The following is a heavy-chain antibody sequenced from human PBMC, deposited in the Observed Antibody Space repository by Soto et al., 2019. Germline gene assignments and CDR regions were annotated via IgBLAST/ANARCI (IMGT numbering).Heavy chain of an antibody. CDR2: IDPRAGST. Sequence: QVQLVQSGAEVKKPGASVKVSCKASGYTFTTYDMHWIRQAPGQGLEWMGIIDPRAGSTSHAQKFQGRVTMTRDTSTSTVYMDLRSLISEDTAVYYCARAGYYDSSGYYGFDIWGQGTMVTVSS. D-gene: IGHD3-22*01. V-gene: IGHV1-46*01. J-gene: IGHJ3*02. CDR3: ARAGYYDSSGYYGFDI. CDR1: GYTFTTYD.